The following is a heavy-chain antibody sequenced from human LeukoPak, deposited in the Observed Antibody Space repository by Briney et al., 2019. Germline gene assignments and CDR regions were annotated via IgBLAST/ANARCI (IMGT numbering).Heavy chain of an antibody. J-gene: IGHJ4*02. D-gene: IGHD3-3*01. CDR1: GFTFSTYW. Sequence: QPGGSLRLSCAASGFTFSTYWMSWVRQAPGKGLEWVANIKQDGSEQYYVDSVKGRFTISRDNAKNSLYLQMNTLRPEDTAVYYCARERQNKDFWSGGDYWGQGTLVTVSS. V-gene: IGHV3-7*01. CDR2: IKQDGSEQ. CDR3: ARERQNKDFWSGGDY.